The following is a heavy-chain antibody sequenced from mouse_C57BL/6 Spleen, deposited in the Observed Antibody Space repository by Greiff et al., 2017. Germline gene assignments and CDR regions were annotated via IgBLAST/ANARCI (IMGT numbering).Heavy chain of an antibody. CDR2: IDPEDGET. Sequence: VQLQQSGAELVKPGASVKLSCTASGFNIKDYYMHWVKQRTEQGLEWIGRIDPEDGETKYAPKFQGKATITADTSSNTAYLQLSSLTSEATAVYYCARAITTVPHYYAMDYWGQGTSVTVSS. V-gene: IGHV14-2*01. J-gene: IGHJ4*01. D-gene: IGHD1-1*01. CDR1: GFNIKDYY. CDR3: ARAITTVPHYYAMDY.